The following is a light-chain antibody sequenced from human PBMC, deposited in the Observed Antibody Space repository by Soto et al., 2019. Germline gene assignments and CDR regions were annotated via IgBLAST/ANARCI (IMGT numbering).Light chain of an antibody. CDR2: DAS. J-gene: IGKJ4*01. CDR1: QSVSSY. CDR3: QHRSTEA. V-gene: IGKV3-11*01. Sequence: EIVLTQSPATLSLSPGERATLSCRASQSVSSYLAWYQQKPGQAPRLLIYDASNRATGIPARFSGSGSGTDFTLTISSLEPEDFAVYYCQHRSTEAFGGGTKVEIK.